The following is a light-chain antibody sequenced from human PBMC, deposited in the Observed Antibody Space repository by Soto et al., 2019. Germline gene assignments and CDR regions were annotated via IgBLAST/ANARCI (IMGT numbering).Light chain of an antibody. V-gene: IGLV2-14*01. CDR2: EVS. CDR1: NIDIGAYNY. Sequence: QSVLTQPASVSGTPGQSITISCTGSNIDIGAYNYVSWFQQYPGKAPKLISSEVSNRRSGVSNRFSGSKSCIAASLTISGLQTEDQADYLCFFSTTDWTHVFATGTKVTV. CDR3: FFSTTDWTHV. J-gene: IGLJ1*01.